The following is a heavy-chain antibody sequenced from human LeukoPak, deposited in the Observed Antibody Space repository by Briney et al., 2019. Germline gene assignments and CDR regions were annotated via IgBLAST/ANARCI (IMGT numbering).Heavy chain of an antibody. CDR3: ARRESSGWYVDY. CDR1: GFTFSSYA. Sequence: PGGSLRLSCAASGFTFSSYAMSWVRQAPGKGLEWVSAISGSGGSTYYADSVKGRFTISRDNSKNTLSLQVNTLRAEDTAVYYCARRESSGWYVDYWGQGTLVTVSS. V-gene: IGHV3-23*01. CDR2: ISGSGGST. J-gene: IGHJ4*02. D-gene: IGHD6-19*01.